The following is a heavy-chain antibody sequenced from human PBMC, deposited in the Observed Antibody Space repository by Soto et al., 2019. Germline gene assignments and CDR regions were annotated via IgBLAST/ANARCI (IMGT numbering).Heavy chain of an antibody. J-gene: IGHJ3*02. CDR3: AREIYYDSSGYYRDAFDI. CDR1: GDSVSSNSAA. Sequence: QSQTLSLTCAISGDSVSSNSAAWNWIRQSPSRGLEWLGRTYYRSKWYNDYAVSVKSRITINPDTSKNQFSLQLNSVTPEETAVYYCAREIYYDSSGYYRDAFDIWGQGTMVTVSS. CDR2: TYYRSKWYN. V-gene: IGHV6-1*01. D-gene: IGHD3-22*01.